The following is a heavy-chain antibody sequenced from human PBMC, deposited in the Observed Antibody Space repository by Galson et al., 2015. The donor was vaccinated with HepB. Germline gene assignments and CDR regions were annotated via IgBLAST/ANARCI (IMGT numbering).Heavy chain of an antibody. CDR3: AREGSSSVDFDY. J-gene: IGHJ4*02. V-gene: IGHV1-69*13. CDR2: IIPIFGTA. CDR1: GGTFSSYA. Sequence: SVKVSCKASGGTFSSYAISWVRQAPGQGLEWMGGIIPIFGTANYAQKFQGRVTITADESTSTAYMELSSLRSEDTAVYYCAREGSSSVDFDYWGQGTLVTVSS. D-gene: IGHD6-6*01.